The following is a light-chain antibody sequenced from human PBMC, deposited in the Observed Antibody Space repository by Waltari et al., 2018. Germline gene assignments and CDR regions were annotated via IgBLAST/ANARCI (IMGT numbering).Light chain of an antibody. CDR1: QRVSSSY. CDR3: QQYGSSRAT. J-gene: IGKJ2*01. CDR2: GAS. Sequence: EIVLTQSPGTLSLSPGERATLSCRASQRVSSSYVAWYQQKPGQAPRLLIHGASSRATGIPDSFSGSGSGTDFPLTISRLEPEDFAVYYCQQYGSSRATFGQGTKLEIK. V-gene: IGKV3-20*01.